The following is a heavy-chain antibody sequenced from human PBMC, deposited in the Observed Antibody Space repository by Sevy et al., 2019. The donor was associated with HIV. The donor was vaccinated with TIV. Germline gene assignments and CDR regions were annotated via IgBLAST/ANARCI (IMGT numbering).Heavy chain of an antibody. CDR3: ATRSEQLPKGWFDP. J-gene: IGHJ5*02. CDR2: FDPEDGET. CDR1: GYTLTELS. Sequence: ASVKVSCKVSGYTLTELSMHWVRQAPGKGLEWMGGFDPEDGETIYAQKFQGRVTMTEDTSTDTAYMELSSLRSEDTAVYYCATRSEQLPKGWFDPWGQGTLVTVSS. V-gene: IGHV1-24*01. D-gene: IGHD6-13*01.